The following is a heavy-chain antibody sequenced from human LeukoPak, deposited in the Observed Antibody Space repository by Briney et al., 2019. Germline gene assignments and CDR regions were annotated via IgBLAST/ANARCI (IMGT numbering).Heavy chain of an antibody. J-gene: IGHJ4*02. CDR2: IKQDGSEK. D-gene: IGHD5-12*01. CDR1: GFTFSSYW. V-gene: IGHV3-7*01. CDR3: ARGLSGYEDGHFDY. Sequence: PGGSLRLSCAASGFTFSSYWMSWVRQAPGKGLEWVANIKQDGSEKYYVDSVKGRFTISRDNAKNSLYLQMNSLRAEDTAVYYRARGLSGYEDGHFDYWGQGTLVTVSS.